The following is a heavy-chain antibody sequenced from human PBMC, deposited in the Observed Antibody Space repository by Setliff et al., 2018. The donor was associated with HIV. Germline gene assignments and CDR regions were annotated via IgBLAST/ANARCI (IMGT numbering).Heavy chain of an antibody. CDR1: GGSISSCSYY. CDR3: ARCSVGWSREENPRPDGAFHI. Sequence: SETLSLTCTVSGGSISSCSYYWGWIRQPPGKGLEWIGSFYDTGSTTYNPSLKSRVTISADTSKNQIFLKVTSVTPADTAIYYCARCSVGWSREENPRPDGAFHIWGQGTMVTVSS. D-gene: IGHD3-3*01. V-gene: IGHV4-39*07. CDR2: FYDTGST. J-gene: IGHJ3*02.